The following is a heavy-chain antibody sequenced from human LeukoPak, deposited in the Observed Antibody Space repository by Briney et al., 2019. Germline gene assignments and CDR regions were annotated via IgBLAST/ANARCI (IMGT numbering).Heavy chain of an antibody. CDR2: INPSGGST. CDR3: ARDLSIAVAGSPNYYYGMDV. Sequence: ASEKVSCKASGYTFTSYYMHWVRQAPGQGLEWMGIINPSGGSTSYAQKFQGRVTMTRDTSTSTVYMELSSLRSEDTAVYYCARDLSIAVAGSPNYYYGMDVWGQGTTVTVSS. V-gene: IGHV1-46*01. J-gene: IGHJ6*02. CDR1: GYTFTSYY. D-gene: IGHD6-19*01.